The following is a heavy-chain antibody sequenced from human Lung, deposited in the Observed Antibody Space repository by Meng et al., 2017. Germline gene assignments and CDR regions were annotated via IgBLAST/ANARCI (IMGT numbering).Heavy chain of an antibody. D-gene: IGHD1-26*01. CDR3: TWDDKAVSDY. J-gene: IGHJ4*02. CDR1: GFYFNTAW. V-gene: IGHV3-15*01. CDR2: IKSNTDGGTA. Sequence: VHFVESGGDVVKPGVSLRLSCAASGFYFNTAWMSCVRQAPGKGLEWVGRIKSNTDGGTAEYAAPVTGRFTISRDDSKSTLYLRMSGLRIDDTGVYYCTWDDKAVSDYWGQGTLVTVSS.